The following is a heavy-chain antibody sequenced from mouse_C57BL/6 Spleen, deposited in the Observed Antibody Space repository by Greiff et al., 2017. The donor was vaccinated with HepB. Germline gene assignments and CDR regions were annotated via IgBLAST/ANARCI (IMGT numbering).Heavy chain of an antibody. CDR2: INYDGSST. D-gene: IGHD2-4*01. Sequence: EVKLVESEGGLVQPGSSMKLSCTASGFTFSDYYMAWVRQVPEKGLEWVANINYDGSSTYYLDSLKSRFIISRDNAKNILYLQMSSLKSEDTATYYCAREGVDYAGYFDVWGTGTTVTVSS. V-gene: IGHV5-16*01. CDR3: AREGVDYAGYFDV. CDR1: GFTFSDYY. J-gene: IGHJ1*03.